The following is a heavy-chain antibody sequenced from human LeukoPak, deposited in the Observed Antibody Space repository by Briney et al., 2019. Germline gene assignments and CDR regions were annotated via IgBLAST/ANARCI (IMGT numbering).Heavy chain of an antibody. J-gene: IGHJ4*02. CDR1: GYTFTGYY. Sequence: ASVKVSCKASGYTFTGYYMHWVRQAPGRGLEWMGWINPNSGGTNYAQKFQGRVTMTRDTSISTAYMELSRLRSDDTAVYYCARDYCTNGVCYTLDYWGQGTLVTVSS. CDR2: INPNSGGT. V-gene: IGHV1-2*02. D-gene: IGHD2-8*01. CDR3: ARDYCTNGVCYTLDY.